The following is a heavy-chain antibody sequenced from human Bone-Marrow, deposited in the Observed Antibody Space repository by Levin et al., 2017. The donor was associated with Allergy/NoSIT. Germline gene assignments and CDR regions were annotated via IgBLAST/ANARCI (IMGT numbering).Heavy chain of an antibody. CDR3: ASLGGWYGNDY. Sequence: SGGSLRLSCAASGFTFSSYEMNWVRLAPGKGLEWVSYISSSGSTIYYADSVKGRFTISRDNAKNSLYLQMNSLRAEDTAVYYCASLGGWYGNDYWGQGTLVTVSS. J-gene: IGHJ4*02. CDR2: ISSSGSTI. CDR1: GFTFSSYE. D-gene: IGHD6-19*01. V-gene: IGHV3-48*03.